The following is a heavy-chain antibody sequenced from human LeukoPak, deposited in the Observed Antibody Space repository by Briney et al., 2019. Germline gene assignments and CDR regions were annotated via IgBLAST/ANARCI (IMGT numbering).Heavy chain of an antibody. D-gene: IGHD3-10*01. V-gene: IGHV3-11*01. CDR2: VSNTGDFI. CDR3: VRGRGAGPGAHFDY. J-gene: IGHJ4*02. Sequence: GGSLRLSCAASGLTFSDEYMSWIRQAPGKGLEWVSYVSNTGDFIAYADSVKGRFTMSRDNAKNSLYLQMNSLRAEDAAAYYCVRGRGAGPGAHFDYWGQGTLVTVSS. CDR1: GLTFSDEY.